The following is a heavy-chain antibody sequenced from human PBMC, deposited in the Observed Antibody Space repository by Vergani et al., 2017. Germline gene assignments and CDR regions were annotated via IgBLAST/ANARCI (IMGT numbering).Heavy chain of an antibody. J-gene: IGHJ2*01. CDR1: GFSLSTSGMR. D-gene: IGHD6-19*01. V-gene: IGHV2-70*04. Sequence: QVTLKESGPALVKPTQTLTLTCTFSGFSLSTSGMRVSWIRQPPGKALEWLARIDWDDDKFYSTSLKTRLTISKDTSKNQVVLTMTNMDPVDTATYYCARMYGVAGDFLGGYFDLWGRGTLVTVSS. CDR2: IDWDDDK. CDR3: ARMYGVAGDFLGGYFDL.